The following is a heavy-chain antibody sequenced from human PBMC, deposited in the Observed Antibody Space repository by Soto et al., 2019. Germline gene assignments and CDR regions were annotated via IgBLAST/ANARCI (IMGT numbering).Heavy chain of an antibody. Sequence: SETLSLTCTVSGGSISSGGYYWSWIRQHPGKGLEWIGYIYYSGSTYYNPSLKSRVTISVDTSKNQFSLKLSSVTAADTAVYYCVRGYSYGFMHFDYWGQGTLVTVSS. J-gene: IGHJ4*02. CDR3: VRGYSYGFMHFDY. CDR1: GGSISSGGYY. D-gene: IGHD5-18*01. CDR2: IYYSGST. V-gene: IGHV4-31*03.